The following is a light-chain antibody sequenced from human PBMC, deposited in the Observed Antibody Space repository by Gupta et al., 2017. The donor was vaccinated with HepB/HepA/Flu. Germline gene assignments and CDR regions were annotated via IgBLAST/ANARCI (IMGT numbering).Light chain of an antibody. CDR2: DVS. CDR1: SSDVGGYNY. Sequence: QSALTQPASFSWSPVQPITISCTGTSSDVGGYNYVSWYQQHPDKAPKLMIYDVSNRPSGVSNRFSGSKSGNTASLTISGLQAEDETDYYCSSYTRSSTLGVFGTGTKVTVL. CDR3: SSYTRSSTLGV. V-gene: IGLV2-14*01. J-gene: IGLJ1*01.